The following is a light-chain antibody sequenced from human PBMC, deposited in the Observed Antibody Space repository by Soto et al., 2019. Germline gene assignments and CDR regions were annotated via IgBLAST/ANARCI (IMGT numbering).Light chain of an antibody. CDR1: QSITANY. CDR2: GAS. CDR3: QQYATSPWT. V-gene: IGKV3-20*01. Sequence: EIVLTQSPGTLSLSPGERATLSCRASQSITANYLAWYHQKPGQAPRLLIYGASIRATGIPDRFSGSVPGTDFTLTISRLEPEDFAVYYCQQYATSPWTFGQGTKVEIK. J-gene: IGKJ1*01.